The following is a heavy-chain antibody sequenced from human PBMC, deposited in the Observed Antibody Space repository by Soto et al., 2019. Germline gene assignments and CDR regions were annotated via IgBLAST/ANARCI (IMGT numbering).Heavy chain of an antibody. J-gene: IGHJ4*02. CDR3: AREATYYDFWSGYYPYFDY. CDR1: GFTFSTFW. D-gene: IGHD3-3*01. Sequence: PGGSLRLSCEASGFTFSTFWMHWVRQAPGKGLEWVAVISYDGSNKYYADSVKGRFTISRDNSKNTLYLQMNSLRAEDTAVYYCAREATYYDFWSGYYPYFDYWGQGTLVTVSS. CDR2: ISYDGSNK. V-gene: IGHV3-30-3*01.